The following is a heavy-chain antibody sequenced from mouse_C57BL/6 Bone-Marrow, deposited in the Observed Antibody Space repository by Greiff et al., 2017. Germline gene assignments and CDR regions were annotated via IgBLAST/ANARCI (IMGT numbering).Heavy chain of an antibody. J-gene: IGHJ2*01. Sequence: LQESGAELVKPGASVKMSCKASGYPFTTYPIEWMQQNHGKSLEWIGNFHPYNDDTKSNEKFKGKATLTVANSSSTVYLELSRLTSDDTAVYYCARGGNYGGYYFGCWGQGTTRTVSS. CDR3: ARGGNYGGYYFGC. V-gene: IGHV1-47*01. CDR1: GYPFTTYP. CDR2: FHPYNDDT. D-gene: IGHD2-1*01.